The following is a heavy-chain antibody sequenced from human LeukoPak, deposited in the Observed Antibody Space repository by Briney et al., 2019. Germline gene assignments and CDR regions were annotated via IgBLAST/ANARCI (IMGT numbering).Heavy chain of an antibody. CDR1: GFTFSSSG. D-gene: IGHD1-26*01. V-gene: IGHV3-30*18. J-gene: IGHJ4*02. Sequence: GGSLRLSCAASGFTFSSSGMRWVRQAPGKGLEWVSTVSHDGSIRSYGDSVKGRFIISRDNSRNTVDLQMNSLRAEDTAVYFCAKDTPSPNSGFYHYWGQGTPVTVSS. CDR2: VSHDGSIR. CDR3: AKDTPSPNSGFYHY.